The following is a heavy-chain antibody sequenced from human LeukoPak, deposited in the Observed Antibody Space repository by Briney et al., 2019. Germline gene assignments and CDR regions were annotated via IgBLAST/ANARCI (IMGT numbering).Heavy chain of an antibody. J-gene: IGHJ4*02. CDR3: ARREYFYGYCDY. CDR1: GYSFDTSW. D-gene: IGHD5-18*01. Sequence: GESLKISCKGSGYSFDTSWIGWVRQMPGKGLEWMGIIYPGDSDVRYSPSFQGQVTISADKSISTAYLQWSSPKASDTAIYYCARREYFYGYCDYWGQGTLVTVSS. V-gene: IGHV5-51*01. CDR2: IYPGDSDV.